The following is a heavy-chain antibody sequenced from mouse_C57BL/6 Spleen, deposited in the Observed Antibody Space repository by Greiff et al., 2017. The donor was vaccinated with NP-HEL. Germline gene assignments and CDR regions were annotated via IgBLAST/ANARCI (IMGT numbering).Heavy chain of an antibody. J-gene: IGHJ2*01. Sequence: VQLQQPGAELVMPGASVKLSCKASGYTFTSYWMHWVKQRPGQGLEWIGEIDPSDSYTNYNQKFKGKSTLTVDKSSSTAYMQLSSLTSEDSAVYYCARGGGNYPYYFDYWGQGTTLTVSS. CDR1: GYTFTSYW. CDR2: IDPSDSYT. CDR3: ARGGGNYPYYFDY. V-gene: IGHV1-69*01. D-gene: IGHD2-1*01.